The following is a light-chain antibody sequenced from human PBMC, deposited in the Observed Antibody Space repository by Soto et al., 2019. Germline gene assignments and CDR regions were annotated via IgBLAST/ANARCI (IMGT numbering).Light chain of an antibody. V-gene: IGKV1-5*03. CDR3: QRYETFSPWT. CDR2: KAT. Sequence: DIQMTQSPSILSASVGDRVTITCRASQRIDTWLAWYQQKPGTAPKLLIYKATTLQSGVPSRFSGSGSGTEFTLAISSLEPDDFATYYCQRYETFSPWTFGQGTKVDIK. J-gene: IGKJ1*01. CDR1: QRIDTW.